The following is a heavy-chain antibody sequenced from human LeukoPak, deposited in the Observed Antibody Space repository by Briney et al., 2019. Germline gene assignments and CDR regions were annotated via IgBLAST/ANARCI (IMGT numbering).Heavy chain of an antibody. CDR2: INSDGSST. CDR1: GFTFSSYW. D-gene: IGHD6-13*01. CDR3: AKAAAGIIKYYFDY. V-gene: IGHV3-74*01. Sequence: PGGSLRLSCAASGFTFSSYWMHWVRQAPGKGLVWVSRINSDGSSTSYADSVRGRFTISRDNSKNTLYLQMNSLRAEDTAVYYCAKAAAGIIKYYFDYWGQGTLVTVSS. J-gene: IGHJ4*02.